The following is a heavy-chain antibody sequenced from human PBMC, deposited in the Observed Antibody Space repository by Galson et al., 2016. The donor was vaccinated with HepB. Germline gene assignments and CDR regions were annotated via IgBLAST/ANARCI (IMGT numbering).Heavy chain of an antibody. CDR3: AKDYVGGSYLLTQFDY. Sequence: SLRLSCAGSGFTFSTYAMNWVRQAPGKGLEWVSSIRGSGGGIDYADSVKGRFTISRDNSKNTLYLQMNSLRAEDTAVYYCAKDYVGGSYLLTQFDYWGQGTLVTVSS. D-gene: IGHD3-16*02. J-gene: IGHJ4*02. V-gene: IGHV3-23*01. CDR1: GFTFSTYA. CDR2: IRGSGGGI.